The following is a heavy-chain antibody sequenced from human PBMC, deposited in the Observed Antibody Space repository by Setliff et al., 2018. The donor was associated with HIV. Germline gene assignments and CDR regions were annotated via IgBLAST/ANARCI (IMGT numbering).Heavy chain of an antibody. Sequence: GGSLRLSCTTSGFTFSNYAIHWVRQTPGKGLEWVAVIWYDGSNQNYADSVKGRLTISRDNSNNMLYLQMHSLTPEDTAIYHCARYSSSWHTFDYWGLGTLVTVSS. CDR2: IWYDGSNQ. CDR1: GFTFSNYA. J-gene: IGHJ4*02. D-gene: IGHD6-13*01. CDR3: ARYSSSWHTFDY. V-gene: IGHV3-33*01.